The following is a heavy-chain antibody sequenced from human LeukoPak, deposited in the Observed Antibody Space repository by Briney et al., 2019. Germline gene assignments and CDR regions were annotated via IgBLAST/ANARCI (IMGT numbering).Heavy chain of an antibody. CDR1: GGSISSSSYY. CDR2: IYYSGST. D-gene: IGHD2-2*01. CDR3: ARYRYCSSTSCYAPYYYYYMDV. V-gene: IGHV4-39*01. J-gene: IGHJ6*03. Sequence: PSETLSLTCTVSGGSISSSSYYWGWIRQPLGKGLEWIGSIYYSGSTYYNPSLKSRVTISVDTSKNQFSLKLSSVTAADTAVYYCARYRYCSSTSCYAPYYYYYMDVWGKGTTVTVSS.